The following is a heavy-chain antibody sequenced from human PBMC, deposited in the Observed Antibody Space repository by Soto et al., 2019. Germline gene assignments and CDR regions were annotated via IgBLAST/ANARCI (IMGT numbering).Heavy chain of an antibody. Sequence: QLQLQESGPGLVKPSETLSLTCTVSGGSISSSTYYWGWIRQPPGKGLEWIGSIYYSGSTYYHPSLKSRVTISVDTSKNQVSLKLSSVTAADTAVYYCENSYGDYVSYWGQGTLVTVSS. V-gene: IGHV4-39*01. CDR3: ENSYGDYVSY. CDR2: IYYSGST. CDR1: GGSISSSTYY. J-gene: IGHJ4*02. D-gene: IGHD4-17*01.